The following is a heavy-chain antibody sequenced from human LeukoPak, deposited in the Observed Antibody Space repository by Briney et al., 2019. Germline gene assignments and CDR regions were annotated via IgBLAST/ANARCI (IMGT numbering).Heavy chain of an antibody. J-gene: IGHJ6*03. CDR1: GYSISSGYY. V-gene: IGHV4-38-2*01. CDR3: ARSLGDYYYYYYMDV. D-gene: IGHD2-21*02. CDR2: IYHSGST. Sequence: SETLSLTCAVSGYSISSGYYWGWIRQPPGKGLEWIGSIYHSGSTYYNPSPKSRVTISVDTSKNQFSLKLSSVTAADTAVYYCARSLGDYYYYYYMDVWGKGTTVTVSS.